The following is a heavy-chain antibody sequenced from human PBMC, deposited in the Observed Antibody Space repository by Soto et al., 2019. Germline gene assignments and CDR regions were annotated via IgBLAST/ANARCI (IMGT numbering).Heavy chain of an antibody. CDR3: ARDSPAAAPHHFDY. J-gene: IGHJ4*02. Sequence: PTLSLTCAISGDSVSSNSAAWNWIRQSPSRGLEWLGRTYYRSKWYNDYAVSVKSRITINPDTSKNQFSLQLNSVTPEDTAVYYCARDSPAAAPHHFDYWGQGTLVTVSS. V-gene: IGHV6-1*01. D-gene: IGHD6-6*01. CDR2: TYYRSKWYN. CDR1: GDSVSSNSAA.